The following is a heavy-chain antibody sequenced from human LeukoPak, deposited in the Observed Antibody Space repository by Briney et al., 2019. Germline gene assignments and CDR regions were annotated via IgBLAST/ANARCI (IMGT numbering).Heavy chain of an antibody. CDR3: ARAVWFGEPQAVDY. J-gene: IGHJ4*02. D-gene: IGHD3-10*01. CDR1: GYTFSSYH. CDR2: INPSFNPGVDVT. V-gene: IGHV1-46*01. Sequence: ASVKVSCKASGYTFSSYHIHWVRQAPGQGLEWVGRINPSFNPGVDVTTYAQKFQGRVTLTRDTSTSTAYMELSRLRSDDTAVYYCARAVWFGEPQAVDYWGQGTLVTVSS.